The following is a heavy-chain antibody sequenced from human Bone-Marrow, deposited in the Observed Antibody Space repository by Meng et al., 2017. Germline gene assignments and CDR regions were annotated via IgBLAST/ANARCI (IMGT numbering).Heavy chain of an antibody. CDR1: GGSFSGYY. V-gene: IGHV4-34*01. Sequence: SETLSLTCAVYGGSFSGYYWSWIRQPPGKGLEWIGEINHSGSTNYNPSLKGRVTISVDTSKNQFSLKLSSVTAADTAVYYCARDQRRGYSYGYVRWGQGTLVTVSS. D-gene: IGHD5-18*01. CDR3: ARDQRRGYSYGYVR. CDR2: INHSGST. J-gene: IGHJ4*02.